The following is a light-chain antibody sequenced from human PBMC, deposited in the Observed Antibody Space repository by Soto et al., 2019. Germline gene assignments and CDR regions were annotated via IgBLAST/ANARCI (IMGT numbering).Light chain of an antibody. CDR1: SSHVGGYNY. J-gene: IGLJ1*01. CDR2: DVS. CDR3: NSYTSSNTYV. V-gene: IGLV2-14*01. Sequence: QSALTQPASVSGSPGQSITISCTGSSSHVGGYNYVSWYQQHPGKAPKLMIYDVSNRPSGISDRFSGSKSGNTASLTISGLQAEDEADYYCNSYTSSNTYVFGTGTKVTVL.